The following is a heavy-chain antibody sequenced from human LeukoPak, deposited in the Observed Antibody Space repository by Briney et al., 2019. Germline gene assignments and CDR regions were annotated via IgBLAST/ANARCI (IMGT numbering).Heavy chain of an antibody. D-gene: IGHD3-10*01. CDR2: INPNSGGT. CDR3: AALWFGEGAHGGSEKNWFDP. CDR1: GYTFTGYY. Sequence: GASVKVSCKASGYTFTGYYMHWVRQAPGQGLEWMGWINPNSGGTNYAQKFQGRVTMTRDTSISTAYMELSRLRSDDTAVYYCAALWFGEGAHGGSEKNWFDPWGQGTLVTVSS. J-gene: IGHJ5*02. V-gene: IGHV1-2*02.